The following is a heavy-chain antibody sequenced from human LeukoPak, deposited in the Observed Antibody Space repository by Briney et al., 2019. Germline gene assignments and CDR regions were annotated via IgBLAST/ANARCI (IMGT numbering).Heavy chain of an antibody. D-gene: IGHD3-22*01. CDR3: ARARTGYYYDNSGYYYFDY. Sequence: GGSLRLSCAASGFTVSSYWMSWVRQPPGKGLEWVANIKQDGSEKYYVDSVKDRFTISRDNAKNSLYLQMSSLRAEDTAVYYCARARTGYYYDNSGYYYFDYWGQGTLVTVSS. J-gene: IGHJ4*02. V-gene: IGHV3-7*01. CDR1: GFTVSSYW. CDR2: IKQDGSEK.